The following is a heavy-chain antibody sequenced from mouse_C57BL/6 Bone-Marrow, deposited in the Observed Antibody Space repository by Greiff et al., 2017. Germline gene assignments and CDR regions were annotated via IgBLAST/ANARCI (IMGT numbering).Heavy chain of an antibody. Sequence: EVKLVESGGGLVQSGRSLRLSCATSGFTFSDFYMEWVRQAPGKGLEWIAASRNKANDYTTEYSASVKGRFIVSRDTSQSILYLQMNALRAEDTAIYYCARDADYDYDGAMDYWGQGTSVTVSS. CDR1: GFTFSDFY. J-gene: IGHJ4*01. D-gene: IGHD2-4*01. CDR2: SRNKANDYTT. CDR3: ARDADYDYDGAMDY. V-gene: IGHV7-1*01.